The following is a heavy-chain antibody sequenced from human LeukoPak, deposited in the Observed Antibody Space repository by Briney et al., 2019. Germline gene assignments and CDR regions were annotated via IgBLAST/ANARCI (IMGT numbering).Heavy chain of an antibody. V-gene: IGHV5-51*01. CDR2: IYPSDSDT. J-gene: IGHJ4*02. D-gene: IGHD3-22*01. Sequence: GESLKISCKGSGYTFTKYWIGWVRQMPGKGLEWMGIIYPSDSDTTYSPSFQGQVTISADKSISTAYLQWNSLKASDTAMYYCARLYDSSGYFDYWGQGTLVTVSS. CDR3: ARLYDSSGYFDY. CDR1: GYTFTKYW.